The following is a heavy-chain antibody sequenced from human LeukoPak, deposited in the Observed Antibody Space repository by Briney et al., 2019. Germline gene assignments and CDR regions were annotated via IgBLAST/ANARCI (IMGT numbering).Heavy chain of an antibody. J-gene: IGHJ3*02. V-gene: IGHV3-11*01. D-gene: IGHD1-26*01. CDR2: ISTGSSV. Sequence: PGGSLRLSCSASGFTFSDNYMSWIPQAPGKGLQWVSYISTGSSVYYAESVKSRFSTSRDSAHHSLYQQMNSRRAEDMALYYCAKDVVRELQGAFDIWGQGTMVTVPS. CDR3: AKDVVRELQGAFDI. CDR1: GFTFSDNY.